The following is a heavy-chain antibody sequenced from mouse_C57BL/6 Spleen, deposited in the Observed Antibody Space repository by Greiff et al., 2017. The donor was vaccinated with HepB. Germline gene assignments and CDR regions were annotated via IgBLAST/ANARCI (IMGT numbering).Heavy chain of an antibody. CDR2: ISYSGST. J-gene: IGHJ4*01. V-gene: IGHV3-8*01. CDR3: ARYRKSSGYAMDY. D-gene: IGHD3-2*02. CDR1: GYSITSDY. Sequence: EVMLVESGPGLAKPSQTLSLTCSVTGYSITSDYWNWIRKFPGNKLEYMGYISYSGSTYYNPSLKSRISITRDTSKNQYYLQLNSVTTEDTATYYCARYRKSSGYAMDYWGQGTSVTVSS.